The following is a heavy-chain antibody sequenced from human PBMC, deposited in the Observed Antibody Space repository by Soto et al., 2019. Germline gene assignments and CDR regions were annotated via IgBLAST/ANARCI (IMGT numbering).Heavy chain of an antibody. Sequence: QVQLVQSGAEVKKPGASVKVSCKASGYTFTSYGISWVRQAPGQGLEWMGWISAYNGNTNYAQKLQGRVTMTTDPSPSKADMVLRSLRSDDTAVYYCARDGALGANYCCCGMDVWGQGTTVTVSS. D-gene: IGHD3-16*01. CDR2: ISAYNGNT. CDR3: ARDGALGANYCCCGMDV. CDR1: GYTFTSYG. J-gene: IGHJ6*02. V-gene: IGHV1-18*01.